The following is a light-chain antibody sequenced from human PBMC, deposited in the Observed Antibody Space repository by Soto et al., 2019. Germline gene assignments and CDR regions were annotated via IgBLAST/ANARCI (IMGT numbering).Light chain of an antibody. J-gene: IGLJ1*01. V-gene: IGLV2-14*01. CDR2: EVS. Sequence: QSVLTQPASVSGSPGQSITISCTGTSSDVGDYNYVSWFQQHPGKAPKLMIYEVSNRPSGVSNRFSGSKSGNTASLTISGLQAEDEADYYCSSYTSRSTPYVFGSGTKLTVL. CDR1: SSDVGDYNY. CDR3: SSYTSRSTPYV.